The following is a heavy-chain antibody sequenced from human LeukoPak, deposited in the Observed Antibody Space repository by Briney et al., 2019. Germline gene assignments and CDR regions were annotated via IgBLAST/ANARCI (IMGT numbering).Heavy chain of an antibody. D-gene: IGHD4-17*01. CDR3: AKGDYGDSEANLDY. J-gene: IGHJ4*02. Sequence: GRSLRLSCAASGFTFSSYGMHWVRQAPGKGLEWMTFIWYDGSNKYYADSVKGRFSISRDNSKNTVYLQMNSLRVEDTAIYYCAKGDYGDSEANLDYWGQGTLVTVSP. V-gene: IGHV3-33*06. CDR1: GFTFSSYG. CDR2: IWYDGSNK.